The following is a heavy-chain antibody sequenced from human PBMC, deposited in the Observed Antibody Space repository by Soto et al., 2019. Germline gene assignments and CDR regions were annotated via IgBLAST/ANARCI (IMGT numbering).Heavy chain of an antibody. CDR3: ARDESAGSSIRY. D-gene: IGHD3-3*02. J-gene: IGHJ4*02. CDR1: GSPFSTYG. Sequence: EVQVVESGGGLVKPGGSLRLSCTASGSPFSTYGMNWVRQAPGKGLEWVSSISNGGNYIYYADSVQGRFTISRDNAKNSLYLQMHSLRAEDTAVYCCARDESAGSSIRYWGQGTLVTVSS. V-gene: IGHV3-21*01. CDR2: ISNGGNYI.